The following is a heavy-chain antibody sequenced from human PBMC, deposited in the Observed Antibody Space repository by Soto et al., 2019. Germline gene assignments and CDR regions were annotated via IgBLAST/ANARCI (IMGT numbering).Heavy chain of an antibody. CDR1: GGSISSYY. D-gene: IGHD3-16*02. CDR2: IYYSGST. Sequence: PSETLSLTCTVSGGSISSYYWSWIRQPPGKGLEWIGYIYYSGSTNYNPSLKSRVTISVDTSKNQFSLKLSSVAAADTAVYYCARRRYNYYGMDVWGQGTKVTVSS. V-gene: IGHV4-59*08. CDR3: ARRRYNYYGMDV. J-gene: IGHJ6*02.